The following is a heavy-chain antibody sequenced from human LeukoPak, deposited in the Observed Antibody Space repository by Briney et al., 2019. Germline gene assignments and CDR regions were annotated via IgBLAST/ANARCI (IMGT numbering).Heavy chain of an antibody. CDR1: GYAFTTYW. Sequence: GESLKISCRTSGYAFTTYWIGWLRQMPGKGLEWMGIIYPADSETKYSPSLQGQVTISADKSITTAYLQWSSLKASDTAMYYCARGGDYYGMDVWGQGTAVTVSS. J-gene: IGHJ6*02. CDR2: IYPADSET. CDR3: ARGGDYYGMDV. V-gene: IGHV5-51*01. D-gene: IGHD3-16*01.